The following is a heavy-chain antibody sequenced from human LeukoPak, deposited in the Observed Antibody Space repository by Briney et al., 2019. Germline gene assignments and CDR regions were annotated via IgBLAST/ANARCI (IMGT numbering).Heavy chain of an antibody. CDR2: IYYSGST. V-gene: IGHV4-59*01. J-gene: IGHJ4*02. CDR1: GGSISSYY. Sequence: SETLSLTCTVSGGSISSYYWSWIRQPPGKGLEWIGYIYYSGSTNYNPSLKSRVTIPVDTSKNQFSLKLSSVTAADTAVYYCARRLPLNGFDYWGQGTLVTVSS. CDR3: ARRLPLNGFDY. D-gene: IGHD5-12*01.